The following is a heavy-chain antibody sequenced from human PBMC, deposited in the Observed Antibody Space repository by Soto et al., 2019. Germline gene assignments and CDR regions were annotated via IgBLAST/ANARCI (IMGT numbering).Heavy chain of an antibody. D-gene: IGHD2-21*02. CDR2: INAGNGNT. V-gene: IGHV1-3*01. CDR3: ARSNVVVTALDY. J-gene: IGHJ4*02. Sequence: ASVKVSCKASGYTFTSYAMHWVRQAPGQRLEWMGWINAGNGNTKYSQKFQGRVTITRDTSASTAYMGLSSLRSEDTAVYYCARSNVVVTALDYWGQGTLVTVSS. CDR1: GYTFTSYA.